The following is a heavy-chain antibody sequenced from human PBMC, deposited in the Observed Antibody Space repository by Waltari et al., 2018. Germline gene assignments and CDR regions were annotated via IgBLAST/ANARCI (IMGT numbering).Heavy chain of an antibody. CDR3: ARGRGYSYGYYYYYYYGMDV. CDR2: INHSGST. V-gene: IGHV4-34*01. CDR1: GGSFSGYY. Sequence: QVQLQQWGAGLLKPSETLSLTCAVYGGSFSGYYWSWIRQPPGKGLEGIGEINHSGSTNYNPSLKSRVTISVDTSKNQLSLKRSSVTAADTAVYYCARGRGYSYGYYYYYYYGMDVWGQGTTVTVSS. D-gene: IGHD5-18*01. J-gene: IGHJ6*02.